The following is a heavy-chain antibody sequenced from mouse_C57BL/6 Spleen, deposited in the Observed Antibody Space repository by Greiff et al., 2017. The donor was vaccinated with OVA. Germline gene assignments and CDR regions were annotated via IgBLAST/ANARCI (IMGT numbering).Heavy chain of an antibody. V-gene: IGHV3-8*01. D-gene: IGHD2-5*01. Sequence: VQLKESGPGLAKPSQTLSLTCSVTGYSITSDYWNWIRKFPGNKLEYMGYISYSGSTYYNPSLKSRISITRDTSKNQYYLQLNSVTTEDTATYYCAKAYSNSYWYFDVWGTGTTVTVSS. CDR2: ISYSGST. CDR1: GYSITSDY. CDR3: AKAYSNSYWYFDV. J-gene: IGHJ1*03.